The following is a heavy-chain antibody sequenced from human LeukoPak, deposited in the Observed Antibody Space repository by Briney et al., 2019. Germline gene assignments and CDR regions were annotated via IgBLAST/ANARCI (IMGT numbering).Heavy chain of an antibody. D-gene: IGHD3-10*01. CDR3: ARGYYYGSGSPPVDY. V-gene: IGHV1-69*13. J-gene: IGHJ4*02. Sequence: SVKVSCKASGGTFSSYAISWVRQALGQGLEWMGGIIPIFGTANYAQKFQGRVTITADESTSTAYMELSSLRSEDTAVYYCARGYYYGSGSPPVDYWGQGTLVTVSS. CDR2: IIPIFGTA. CDR1: GGTFSSYA.